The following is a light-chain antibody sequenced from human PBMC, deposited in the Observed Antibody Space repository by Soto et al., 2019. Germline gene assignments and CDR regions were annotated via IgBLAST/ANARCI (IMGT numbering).Light chain of an antibody. CDR3: SSFAPNNTWV. J-gene: IGLJ2*01. CDR2: EVS. CDR1: SSDVGGYNY. Sequence: QSVLTQPPSASGSPGQSVTISCTGTSSDVGGYNYVSWYQQHPGKAPKLMISEVSKRPSGVPDRFSGSKSGNAASLTVSGLQAEDEADYYCSSFAPNNTWVFGGGTKLTVL. V-gene: IGLV2-8*01.